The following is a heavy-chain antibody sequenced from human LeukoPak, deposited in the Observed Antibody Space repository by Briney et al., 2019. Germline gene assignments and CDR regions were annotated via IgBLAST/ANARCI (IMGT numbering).Heavy chain of an antibody. CDR2: INPNSGGT. D-gene: IGHD6-13*01. CDR3: ARAVHRYSSSWDPFDY. V-gene: IGHV1-2*02. CDR1: GYTFTGYY. J-gene: IGHJ4*02. Sequence: ASVKVSCKASGYTFTGYYMHWVRQAPGQGLEWMGWINPNSGGTNYAQKFQGRVTMTRNTSISTAYMELSSLRSEDTAVYYCARAVHRYSSSWDPFDYWGQGTLVTVSS.